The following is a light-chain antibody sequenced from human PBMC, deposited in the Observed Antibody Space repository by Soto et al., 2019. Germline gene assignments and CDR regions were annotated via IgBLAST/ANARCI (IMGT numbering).Light chain of an antibody. V-gene: IGKV3-20*01. J-gene: IGKJ4*01. Sequence: EIVLTQSPGTLSLSPGERATLSCRASQSVSSSYLAWYQQKPGQAPRLLIYAASSRATGIPDRFSGSGSETDFTLTISRLEPEDFAVYYCQRYGSSPLTFDGGTKVEIK. CDR2: AAS. CDR1: QSVSSSY. CDR3: QRYGSSPLT.